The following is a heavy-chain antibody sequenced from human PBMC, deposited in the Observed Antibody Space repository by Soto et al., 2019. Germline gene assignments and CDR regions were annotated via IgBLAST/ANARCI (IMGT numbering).Heavy chain of an antibody. J-gene: IGHJ6*03. CDR3: ARKAVLRFLENGSYMDV. CDR1: GGSLSSSAYY. CDR2: VYYSGNT. D-gene: IGHD3-3*01. Sequence: PSETLSLTCTVSGGSLSSSAYYWGWVRQPPGKGLEWIGSVYYSGNTYHNPSLRSPITISVDTSKNQFSLRMSSVTAADTAVYYCARKAVLRFLENGSYMDVWGKGTTVTVSS. V-gene: IGHV4-39*01.